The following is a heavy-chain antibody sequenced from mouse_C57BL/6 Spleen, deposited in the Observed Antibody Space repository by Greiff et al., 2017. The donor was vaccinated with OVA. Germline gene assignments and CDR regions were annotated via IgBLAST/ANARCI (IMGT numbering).Heavy chain of an antibody. CDR3: ARRIYYGYDDYYAMDY. V-gene: IGHV2-2*01. CDR2: IWSGGST. Sequence: QVQLQQSGPGLVQPSQSLSITCTVSGFSLTSYGVHWVRQSPGKGLEWLGVIWSGGSTDYNAAFISRLSISKDNSKSQVFFKMNSLQADDTAIYYCARRIYYGYDDYYAMDYWGQGTSVTVSS. CDR1: GFSLTSYG. J-gene: IGHJ4*01. D-gene: IGHD2-2*01.